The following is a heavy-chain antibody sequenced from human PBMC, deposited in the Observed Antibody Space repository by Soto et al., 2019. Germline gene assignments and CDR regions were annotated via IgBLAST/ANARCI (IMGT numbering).Heavy chain of an antibody. J-gene: IGHJ4*02. CDR1: GYTFTTSY. D-gene: IGHD3-10*02. Sequence: GASVKVSRKASGYTFTTSYMHWVRQAPGQGLEWMGIVNPGDGTTTYAQKFQGRVTMTRDTSTSTLYMELSSLRSEDTAVYYCARDMSLDFWGQGALVTVSS. V-gene: IGHV1-46*03. CDR3: ARDMSLDF. CDR2: VNPGDGTT.